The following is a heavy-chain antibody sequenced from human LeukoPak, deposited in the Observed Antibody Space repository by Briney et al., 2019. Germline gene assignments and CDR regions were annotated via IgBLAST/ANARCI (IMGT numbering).Heavy chain of an antibody. CDR1: GGSFSGYY. V-gene: IGHV4-34*01. CDR2: INHSGST. Sequence: PSETLSLTCAVYGGSFSGYYWSWIRQPPGKGLEWIGEINHSGSTNYNPSLKSRVTISVDTSKNQFSLKLSSVTAADTAVYYCAWRPPSWAVAGPGAFDYWGQGTLVTVSS. J-gene: IGHJ4*02. CDR3: AWRPPSWAVAGPGAFDY. D-gene: IGHD6-19*01.